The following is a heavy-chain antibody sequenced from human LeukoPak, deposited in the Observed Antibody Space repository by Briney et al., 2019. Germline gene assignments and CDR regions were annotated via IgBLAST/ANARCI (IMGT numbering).Heavy chain of an antibody. CDR3: AKDGYGSDGSCYANFFDY. CDR1: GFTFSSYG. Sequence: GGSLRLSCAASGFTFSSYGMHWVRQAPGKGLEWVAVISYDGSNKYYADSVKGRFTISRDNSKNTLYLQTDSLRAEDTAVYYCAKDGYGSDGSCYANFFDYWGQGTLVTVSS. D-gene: IGHD2-15*01. CDR2: ISYDGSNK. J-gene: IGHJ4*02. V-gene: IGHV3-30*18.